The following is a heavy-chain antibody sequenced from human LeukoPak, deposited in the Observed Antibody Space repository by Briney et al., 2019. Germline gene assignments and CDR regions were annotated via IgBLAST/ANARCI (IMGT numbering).Heavy chain of an antibody. CDR3: ARIRGYDYVWGSYRSYYFDY. J-gene: IGHJ4*02. Sequence: SGPALINPTQTLTLTCTFSGFSLSTRGMCVSWIRQPPGKALEWLAHIEWDDDKYYSTSLKTRLTISKDTSKNQVVLIMTNMDPVDTATYYCARIRGYDYVWGSYRSYYFDYWGQGTLLTVSS. CDR1: GFSLSTRGMC. V-gene: IGHV2-70*01. CDR2: IEWDDDK. D-gene: IGHD3-16*02.